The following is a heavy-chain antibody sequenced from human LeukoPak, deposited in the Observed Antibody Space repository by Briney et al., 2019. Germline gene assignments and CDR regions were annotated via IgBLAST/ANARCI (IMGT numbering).Heavy chain of an antibody. V-gene: IGHV4-34*01. D-gene: IGHD3-10*01. CDR1: GGSLSGYY. CDR3: ARLPSGTDYFYYYVDV. CDR2: INHSGNT. Sequence: PSETLSLTCAVYGGSLSGYYWSWIRQAPGKGLEWIGEINHSGNTNYNPSLMSRVTISLDTSKNQFSLKVNSVTAADTAVYYCARLPSGTDYFYYYVDVWGKGTTVTISS. J-gene: IGHJ6*03.